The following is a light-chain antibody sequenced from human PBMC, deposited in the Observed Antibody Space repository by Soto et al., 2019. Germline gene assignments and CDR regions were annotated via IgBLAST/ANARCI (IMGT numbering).Light chain of an antibody. CDR3: QKCDYLPI. V-gene: IGKV1-33*01. CDR2: DAS. CDR1: HDITSY. J-gene: IGKJ3*01. Sequence: DIQMTQSPSSLSASVGDRVTITCQASHDITSYLNWYQHKPVKATKLLIYDASILEAGVPSRFSGSGSGTDFTFTISSLQPEDVATYYCQKCDYLPIFGPGTTVDFK.